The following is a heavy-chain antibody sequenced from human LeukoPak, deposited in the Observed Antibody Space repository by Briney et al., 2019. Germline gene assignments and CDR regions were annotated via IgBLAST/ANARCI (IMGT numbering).Heavy chain of an antibody. V-gene: IGHV4-4*02. J-gene: IGHJ4*02. CDR3: ARQLRDGYKLRLLFDY. D-gene: IGHD5-24*01. CDR2: IYYSGST. CDR1: GGSISSSNW. Sequence: PSETLSLTCAVSGGSISSSNWWSWVRQPPGKGLEWIGYIYYSGSTNYNPSLKSRVTISRDTSKNQFSLKLNSVTAADTAVYYCARQLRDGYKLRLLFDYWGQGTLVTVSS.